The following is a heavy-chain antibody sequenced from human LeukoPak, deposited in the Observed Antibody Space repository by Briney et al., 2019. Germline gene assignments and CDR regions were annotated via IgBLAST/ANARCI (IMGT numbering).Heavy chain of an antibody. CDR1: GYSISSGYY. V-gene: IGHV4-38-2*02. CDR3: ARPTVTTGILFDY. D-gene: IGHD4-17*01. J-gene: IGHJ4*02. CDR2: IYHSGST. Sequence: SETLSLTCTVSGYSISSGYYWGWIRQPPGKGLEWIGSIYHSGSTYYNPSLKSRVTISVDTSKNQFSLKLSSVTAADTAVYYCARPTVTTGILFDYWGQGTLVTVSS.